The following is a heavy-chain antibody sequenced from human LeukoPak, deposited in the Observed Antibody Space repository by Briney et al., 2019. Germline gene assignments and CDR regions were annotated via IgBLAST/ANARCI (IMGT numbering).Heavy chain of an antibody. CDR3: ARDLGGYSSRSYNWFDP. J-gene: IGHJ5*02. CDR2: IYTSGST. Sequence: SETLSLTCTVSGGSISSYYWSWVRQPAGKGLEWVGRIYTSGSTNYNTSLKRRVTISVEKSKNQFSLKLSSVTAADTAVYYCARDLGGYSSRSYNWFDPWGQGTLVTVSS. CDR1: GGSISSYY. V-gene: IGHV4-4*07. D-gene: IGHD6-13*01.